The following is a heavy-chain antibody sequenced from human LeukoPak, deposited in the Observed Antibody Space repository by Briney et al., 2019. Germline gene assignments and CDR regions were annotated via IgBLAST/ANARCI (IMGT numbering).Heavy chain of an antibody. CDR3: ARGRYNWNS. CDR1: GGSISSYY. V-gene: IGHV4-59*12. Sequence: PSETLSLTCTVSGGSISSYYWSWIRQPPGKVLEWIGYIYYSGSTNYNPSLKSRVTISVDTSRNQFSLKLSSVTAADTAVYYCARGRYNWNSWGQGTLVTVSS. D-gene: IGHD1-20*01. CDR2: IYYSGST. J-gene: IGHJ4*02.